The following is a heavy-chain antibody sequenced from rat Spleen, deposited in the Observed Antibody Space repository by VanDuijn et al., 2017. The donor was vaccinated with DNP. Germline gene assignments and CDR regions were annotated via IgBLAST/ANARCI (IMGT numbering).Heavy chain of an antibody. CDR3: TTDFERGY. CDR2: ITASGGST. V-gene: IGHV5-19*01. Sequence: EVQLVESGGGLVQPGRSLKLSCAAAGVTFTFYGMAWVRQAPKKGLEWVASITASGGSTSYRDSVKGRFTISRDNAKSTLYLQMDSLRSEDTATYYCTTDFERGYWGQGVMVTVSS. D-gene: IGHD1-11*01. CDR1: GVTFTFYG. J-gene: IGHJ2*01.